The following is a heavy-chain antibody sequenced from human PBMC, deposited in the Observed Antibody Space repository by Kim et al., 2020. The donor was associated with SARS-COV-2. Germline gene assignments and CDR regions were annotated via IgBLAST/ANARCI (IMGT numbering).Heavy chain of an antibody. D-gene: IGHD3-9*01. V-gene: IGHV3-30-3*01. CDR2: ISYDGSNK. CDR3: ARVDRPFDWLLHIFDY. Sequence: GGSLRLSCAASGFTFSSYAMHWVRQAPGKGLEWVAVISYDGSNKYYADSVKGRFTISRDNSKNTLYLQMNSLRAEDTAVYYCARVDRPFDWLLHIFDYWGQGTLVTVSS. J-gene: IGHJ4*02. CDR1: GFTFSSYA.